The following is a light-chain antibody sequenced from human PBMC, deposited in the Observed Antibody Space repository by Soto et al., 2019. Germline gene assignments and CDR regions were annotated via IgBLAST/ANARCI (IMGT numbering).Light chain of an antibody. CDR3: AAWDDRLNEPF. Sequence: QSVLTQPPSASGTPGQRVTISCSGSSSNIGSNTVNWYQQLPGTAPTLLIYSNNQRPSGVPDRFSGSKSGTSASLAVTGLQSGAEAEAYCAAWDDRLNEPFVGGGTQRTGL. V-gene: IGLV1-44*01. CDR2: SNN. CDR1: SSNIGSNT. J-gene: IGLJ2*01.